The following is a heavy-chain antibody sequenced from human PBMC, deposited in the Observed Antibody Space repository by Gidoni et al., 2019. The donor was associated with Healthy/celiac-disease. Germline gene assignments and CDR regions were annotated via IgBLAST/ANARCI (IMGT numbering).Heavy chain of an antibody. Sequence: QVQLQQWGAGLLQPSETLSLTCAVYVGSFSGYYWSWIRQPPGKGLEWIGEINHSGSTNYNPSLKSRVTISVDTSKNQFSLKLSSVTAADTAVYYCARAHPPHHSLDYWGQGTLVTVSS. D-gene: IGHD2-15*01. CDR2: INHSGST. CDR3: ARAHPPHHSLDY. J-gene: IGHJ4*02. CDR1: VGSFSGYY. V-gene: IGHV4-34*01.